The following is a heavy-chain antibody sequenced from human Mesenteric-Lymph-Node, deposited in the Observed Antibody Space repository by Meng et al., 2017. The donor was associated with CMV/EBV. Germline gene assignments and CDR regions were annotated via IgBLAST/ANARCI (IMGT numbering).Heavy chain of an antibody. CDR1: GGSISSSSYF. Sequence: SETLSLTCTVSGGSISSSSYFWGWIRQPPGKGLEWIGSIYYSGSTYYNPSLKSRVTISIDTSKNQFSLKLSSVTAADTAVYYCARRGYYDSRGYYSADYWGQGTLVTVSS. CDR2: IYYSGST. J-gene: IGHJ4*02. D-gene: IGHD3-22*01. V-gene: IGHV4-39*07. CDR3: ARRGYYDSRGYYSADY.